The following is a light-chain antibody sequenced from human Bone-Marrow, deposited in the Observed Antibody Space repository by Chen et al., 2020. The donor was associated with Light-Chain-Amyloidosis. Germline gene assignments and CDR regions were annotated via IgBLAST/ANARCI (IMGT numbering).Light chain of an antibody. CDR3: QQYDNSHWT. V-gene: IGKV3-20*01. CDR1: RVTSNTF. Sequence: IVLTQSPRTLSLSPGERATLSCRASRVTSNTFLAWYQQKPGQAPRLLIYGASYRATGLPDRFSGSGSGTDFTLTISRLEPEDVAVYYCQQYDNSHWTFGQGTKVEIK. J-gene: IGKJ1*01. CDR2: GAS.